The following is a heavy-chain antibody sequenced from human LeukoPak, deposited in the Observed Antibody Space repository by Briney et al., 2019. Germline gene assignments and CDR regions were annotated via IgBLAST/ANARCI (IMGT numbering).Heavy chain of an antibody. CDR3: ARDGERYGMDV. CDR2: IYYSGST. V-gene: IGHV4-59*01. J-gene: IGHJ6*04. Sequence: PSETLSLTCTVSGGSISSYYWSWIRQPPGKGLEWIGYIYYSGSTNYNPSLKSRVTISVDTSKNQFSLKLSSVTAADTAVYYCARDGERYGMDVWGKGTTVTVSS. CDR1: GGSISSYY. D-gene: IGHD4-17*01.